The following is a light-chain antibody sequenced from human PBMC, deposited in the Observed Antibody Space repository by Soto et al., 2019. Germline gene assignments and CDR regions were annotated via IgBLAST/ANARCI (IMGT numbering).Light chain of an antibody. CDR3: QKYDSAPSWT. CDR2: TAS. V-gene: IGKV1-27*01. CDR1: QGIGNF. J-gene: IGKJ1*01. Sequence: DIEMTQSPSSLSASVGDRITITCRASQGIGNFLAWNQQRPGKVPRLLIYTASTLQSGVPSRFSGSGSGTDFTLTISSLQPEDVATYDCQKYDSAPSWTFGQGTKVEIK.